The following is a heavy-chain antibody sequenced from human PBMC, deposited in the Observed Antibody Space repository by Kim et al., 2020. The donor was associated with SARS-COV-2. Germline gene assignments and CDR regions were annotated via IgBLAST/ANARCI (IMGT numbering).Heavy chain of an antibody. Sequence: GGSLRLSCAASGFTFSSYSMNWVRQAPGKGLEWVSSISSSSSYIYYADSVKGRFTISRDNAKNSLYLQMNSLRAEDTAVYYCARDLLGDGSYYSGLDYYYYYMDVWGKGTTVTVSS. V-gene: IGHV3-21*01. CDR1: GFTFSSYS. D-gene: IGHD1-26*01. J-gene: IGHJ6*03. CDR3: ARDLLGDGSYYSGLDYYYYYMDV. CDR2: ISSSSSYI.